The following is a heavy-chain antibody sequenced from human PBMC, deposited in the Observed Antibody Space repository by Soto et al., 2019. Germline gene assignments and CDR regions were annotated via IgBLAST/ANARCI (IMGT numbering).Heavy chain of an antibody. CDR1: GGSISSSSYY. CDR2: IYYSGST. V-gene: IGHV4-39*01. J-gene: IGHJ4*02. D-gene: IGHD6-19*01. Sequence: SETLSLTCTVSGGSISSSSYYWGWIRQPPGKGLEWIGSIYYSGSTYYNPSLKSRVTISVDTSKNQFSLKLSSVTAADTAVYYCARLGQWLPPEYYFDYWGQGTLVTVSS. CDR3: ARLGQWLPPEYYFDY.